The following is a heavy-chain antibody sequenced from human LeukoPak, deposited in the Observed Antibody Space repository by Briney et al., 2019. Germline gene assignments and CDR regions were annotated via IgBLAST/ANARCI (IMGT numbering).Heavy chain of an antibody. Sequence: GGSLRLSCAASGFTFSSYAMHWVRQAPGKGLEWVAVISYDGSNKYYADSVKGRFTISRDNSKNTLYLQMNSLRAEDTAVYYCARPYSSSWFRAGFDYWGQGTLVTVSS. CDR3: ARPYSSSWFRAGFDY. D-gene: IGHD6-13*01. CDR1: GFTFSSYA. J-gene: IGHJ4*02. V-gene: IGHV3-30*04. CDR2: ISYDGSNK.